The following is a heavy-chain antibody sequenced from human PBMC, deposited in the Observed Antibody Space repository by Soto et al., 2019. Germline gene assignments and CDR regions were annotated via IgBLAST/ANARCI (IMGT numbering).Heavy chain of an antibody. Sequence: PSETLSLTCTVSGGSISSSSYYWGWIRQPPGKGLEWIGSIYYSGSTYYDPSLKSRVTISVDTSKNQFSLKLSSVTAADTAVYYCARLGRLRYYFDYWGQGTLVTVSS. V-gene: IGHV4-39*01. J-gene: IGHJ4*02. CDR1: GGSISSSSYY. CDR3: ARLGRLRYYFDY. D-gene: IGHD4-17*01. CDR2: IYYSGST.